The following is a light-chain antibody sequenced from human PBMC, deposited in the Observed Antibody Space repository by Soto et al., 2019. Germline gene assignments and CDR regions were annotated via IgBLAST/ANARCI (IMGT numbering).Light chain of an antibody. Sequence: AIQMTQSPSSLSASVGDRVTITCRASQGIRNDLGWYQQKPGKAPKLLIYAASSLQSGVPSRFSGSGSGTDFTLTISSLQPEDFASDYCLQDYNYPLTCGGGTEVDIK. CDR1: QGIRND. CDR3: LQDYNYPLT. V-gene: IGKV1-6*01. J-gene: IGKJ4*01. CDR2: AAS.